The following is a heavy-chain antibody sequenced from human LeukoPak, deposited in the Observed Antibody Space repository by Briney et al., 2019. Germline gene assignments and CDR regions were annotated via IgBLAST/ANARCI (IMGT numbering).Heavy chain of an antibody. CDR3: ARDVEVGATEYYYYGMDV. Sequence: ASVKVSCKASGGTFISYAISWVRQAPGQGLEWMGGIIPIFGTANYAQKFQGRVTITADESTSAAYMELSSLRSEDTAVYYCARDVEVGATEYYYYGMDVWGQGTTVTVSS. V-gene: IGHV1-69*13. J-gene: IGHJ6*02. CDR1: GGTFISYA. CDR2: IIPIFGTA. D-gene: IGHD1-26*01.